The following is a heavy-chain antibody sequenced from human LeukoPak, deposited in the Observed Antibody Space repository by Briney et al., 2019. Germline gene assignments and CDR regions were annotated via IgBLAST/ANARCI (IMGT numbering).Heavy chain of an antibody. D-gene: IGHD5-24*01. Sequence: GGSLRLSRAASGFTFRNHGMSWVRQAPGKGLEWVSGIIGTGDSTFYADPVKGRFTISRDNSRNTLYLHMNSLRVDDTAVYYCASLYNDYGDYWGQGALVTVS. CDR1: GFTFRNHG. CDR3: ASLYNDYGDY. J-gene: IGHJ4*02. V-gene: IGHV3-23*01. CDR2: IIGTGDST.